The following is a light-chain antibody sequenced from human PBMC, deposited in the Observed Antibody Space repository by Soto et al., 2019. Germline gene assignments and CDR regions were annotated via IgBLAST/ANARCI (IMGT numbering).Light chain of an antibody. CDR2: AAS. CDR3: QQGSSFPWT. V-gene: IGKV1-12*01. CDR1: QGINNW. J-gene: IGKJ1*01. Sequence: DIQMTQSPSSVSASVGDRVTITCRASQGINNWLAWYQQKPGKAPKLLISAASSLQSGVPSRFSGSGSGTEFNLTISSLQPEDFATYFCQQGSSFPWTFGQVTKVEIK.